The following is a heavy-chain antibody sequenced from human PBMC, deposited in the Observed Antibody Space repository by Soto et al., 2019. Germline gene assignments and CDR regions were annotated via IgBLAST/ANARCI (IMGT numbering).Heavy chain of an antibody. CDR3: AAVQGGGATFHX. CDR2: IVVGSGHI. D-gene: IGHD1-26*01. Sequence: SVKVSCKASGFTFINSAIQWVRQARGQRLEWMGWIVVGSGHINYAQKFQERLSITRDMSTSTAYMELSSLTLEDTAVYYCAAVQGGGATFHXWGPGTLVTVSS. J-gene: IGHJ4*02. CDR1: GFTFINSA. V-gene: IGHV1-58*02.